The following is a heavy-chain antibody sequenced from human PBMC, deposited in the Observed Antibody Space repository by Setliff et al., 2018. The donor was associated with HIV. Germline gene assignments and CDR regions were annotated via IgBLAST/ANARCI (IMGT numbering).Heavy chain of an antibody. CDR3: ASGGGTTVTPFDY. Sequence: AGGSLRLSCAASGVIFSDAWMSWFRQAPGKGLEWVGRVKSKIDGSSSSSADSVKGRFTISRDNAKKTLYLQMNSLRAEDTAVYYCASGGGTTVTPFDYWGQGTLVTVSS. J-gene: IGHJ4*02. CDR1: GVIFSDAW. CDR2: VKSKIDGSSS. D-gene: IGHD4-4*01. V-gene: IGHV3-74*01.